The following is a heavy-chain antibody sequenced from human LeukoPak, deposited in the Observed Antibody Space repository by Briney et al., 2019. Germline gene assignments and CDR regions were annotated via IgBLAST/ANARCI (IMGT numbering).Heavy chain of an antibody. CDR3: ARSNRFRIAYFDY. D-gene: IGHD6-13*01. V-gene: IGHV1-69*13. Sequence: SVKVSCKASGGTFSSYAISWVRQAPGQGLEWMGGIIPIFGTANYAQKFQGRVTITADESTSTAYMELSSLRSEDTAVYYCARSNRFRIAYFDYWGQGTLVTVSS. CDR1: GGTFSSYA. CDR2: IIPIFGTA. J-gene: IGHJ4*02.